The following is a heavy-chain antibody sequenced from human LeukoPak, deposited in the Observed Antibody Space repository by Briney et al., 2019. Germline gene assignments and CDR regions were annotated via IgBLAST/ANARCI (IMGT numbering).Heavy chain of an antibody. J-gene: IGHJ3*02. CDR3: ARAPNAGGNGAFDI. CDR2: IYSGST. CDR1: GYSISSGYY. D-gene: IGHD4-23*01. V-gene: IGHV4-38-2*02. Sequence: SETLSLTCIVSGYSISSGYYWGWIRQPPGKGLEWIGSIYSGSTYYNPSLKSRVTISVDTSKNQFSLKLSSVTAADTAVYYRARAPNAGGNGAFDIWGQGTMVTVSS.